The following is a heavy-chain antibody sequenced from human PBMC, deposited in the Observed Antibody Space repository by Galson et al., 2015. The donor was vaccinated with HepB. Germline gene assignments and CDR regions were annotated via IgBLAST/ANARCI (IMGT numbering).Heavy chain of an antibody. Sequence: SVKVSCKASGGTFSSYAISWVRQAPGQGLEWMGGIIPIFGTANYAQKFQGRVTMTRDTSISTAYMELSRLRSDDTAVYYCARGTTMIVVVNNWFDPWGQGTLVTVSS. D-gene: IGHD3-22*01. V-gene: IGHV1-69*05. J-gene: IGHJ5*02. CDR2: IIPIFGTA. CDR1: GGTFSSYA. CDR3: ARGTTMIVVVNNWFDP.